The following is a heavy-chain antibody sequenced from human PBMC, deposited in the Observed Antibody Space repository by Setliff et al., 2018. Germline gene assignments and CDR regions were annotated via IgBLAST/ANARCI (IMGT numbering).Heavy chain of an antibody. Sequence: GGSLRLSCSASGFTFSNYGMHWVRQAPGKGLEWVAFMPYNEIHRYFADSVKGRLTISRDNSKNTLYLQMNSLSTDDTAVYYCAKVKKQLIRGSGLDYWGQGTLVTVSS. J-gene: IGHJ4*02. CDR3: AKVKKQLIRGSGLDY. V-gene: IGHV3-30*02. CDR1: GFTFSNYG. CDR2: MPYNEIHR. D-gene: IGHD6-13*01.